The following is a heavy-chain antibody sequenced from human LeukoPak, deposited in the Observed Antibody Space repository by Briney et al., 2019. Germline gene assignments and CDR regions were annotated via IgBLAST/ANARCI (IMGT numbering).Heavy chain of an antibody. CDR3: AGGHYDILTGPFDY. Sequence: SVKVSCKASGGTFSSYAISWVRQAPGQGLEWMGGIIPIFGTANYAQKFQGRVTITTDESTSTAYMELSSLRSEATAVYYCAGGHYDILTGPFDYWGQGTLVTVSS. D-gene: IGHD3-9*01. J-gene: IGHJ4*02. V-gene: IGHV1-69*05. CDR2: IIPIFGTA. CDR1: GGTFSSYA.